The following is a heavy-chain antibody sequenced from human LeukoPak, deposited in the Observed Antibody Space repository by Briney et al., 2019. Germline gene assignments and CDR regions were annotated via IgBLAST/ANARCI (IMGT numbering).Heavy chain of an antibody. D-gene: IGHD3-10*01. Sequence: GGSLRLSCAASGFTFSNYAMSWVRQAPGKGLEWVSAISGSGGRTFYADSVKGRFTISRDNSKNTLYLQMNSLRAEDTAVYYCAKRVGVSMDRGVIIPFFDYWGQGTLVTVSS. J-gene: IGHJ4*02. V-gene: IGHV3-23*01. CDR1: GFTFSNYA. CDR2: ISGSGGRT. CDR3: AKRVGVSMDRGVIIPFFDY.